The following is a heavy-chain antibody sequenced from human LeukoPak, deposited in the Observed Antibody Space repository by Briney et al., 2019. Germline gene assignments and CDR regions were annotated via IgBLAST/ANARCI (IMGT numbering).Heavy chain of an antibody. CDR2: IRSKANGYAT. V-gene: IGHV3-73*01. CDR1: GFTFSDSA. CDR3: TRLSGDLTFDY. J-gene: IGHJ4*02. Sequence: GGSLRLSCAASGFTFSDSAMHWVRHASGKGLEGIGRIRSKANGYATAYAASVKDRFTISRDDSKNAAYLQMNSLKTEDTAVYYCTRLSGDLTFDYWGQGTLVTVSS. D-gene: IGHD6-25*01.